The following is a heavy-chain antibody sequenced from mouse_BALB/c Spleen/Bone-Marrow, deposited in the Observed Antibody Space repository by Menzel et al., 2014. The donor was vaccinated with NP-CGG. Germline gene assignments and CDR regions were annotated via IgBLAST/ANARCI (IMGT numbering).Heavy chain of an antibody. CDR2: INPGSGGI. CDR3: ARELGRGFAY. D-gene: IGHD4-1*01. J-gene: IGHJ3*01. Sequence: QVQLQQPGAELVRPGTSVTVSCKASGYAFTNYLIEWVKQRPGQGLEWFGVINPGSGGINYNEKLRVKATLTADKSSSIVYMQLSSLTSDDSAVYFCARELGRGFAYWGQGTLVTVSA. V-gene: IGHV1-54*01. CDR1: GYAFTNYL.